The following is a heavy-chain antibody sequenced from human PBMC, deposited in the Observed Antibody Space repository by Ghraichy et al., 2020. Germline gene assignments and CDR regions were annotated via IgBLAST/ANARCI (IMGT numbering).Heavy chain of an antibody. V-gene: IGHV4-39*01. J-gene: IGHJ4*02. Sequence: SETLSLTCTVSGGSFSSSSYHWGWIRQPPGKGLEWIGNIYYSGSTYYNPSLKSRVTISVDTSKNQFSLKLSSVTAADTAVYYCASGSREYTTTWYSYYFDYWGQGTLVTVSS. CDR1: GGSFSSSSYH. CDR2: IYYSGST. D-gene: IGHD6-13*01. CDR3: ASGSREYTTTWYSYYFDY.